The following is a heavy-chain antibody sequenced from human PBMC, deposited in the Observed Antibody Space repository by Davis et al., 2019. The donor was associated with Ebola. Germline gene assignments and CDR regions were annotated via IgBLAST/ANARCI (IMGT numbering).Heavy chain of an antibody. Sequence: GSLKISCAASGFTFSSYWMSWVRQAPGKGLEWVANIKQDGSEKYYVDSVKGRFTISRDNAKNSLYLQMNSLRAEDTAVYYCAREDRIAVAGTLFGGYYYYGMDVWGQGTTVTVSS. D-gene: IGHD6-19*01. CDR3: AREDRIAVAGTLFGGYYYYGMDV. CDR1: GFTFSSYW. J-gene: IGHJ6*02. V-gene: IGHV3-7*03. CDR2: IKQDGSEK.